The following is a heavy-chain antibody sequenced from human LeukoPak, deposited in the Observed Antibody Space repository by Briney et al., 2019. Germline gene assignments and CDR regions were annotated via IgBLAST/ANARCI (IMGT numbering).Heavy chain of an antibody. CDR3: ESLSGYDWESFYDY. CDR1: GGSISSYY. J-gene: IGHJ4*02. D-gene: IGHD5-12*01. Sequence: SETLSLTCTVSGGSISSYYWSWIRQPPGKGRELIGYIYYSGSTNYNPSLKSRVTISVDTSKNQFSLKLSSVTAAETAVYSCESLSGYDWESFYDYWGQGTLVTVSS. V-gene: IGHV4-59*01. CDR2: IYYSGST.